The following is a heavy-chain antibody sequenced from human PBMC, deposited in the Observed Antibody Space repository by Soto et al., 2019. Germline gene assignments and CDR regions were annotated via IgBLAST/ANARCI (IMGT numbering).Heavy chain of an antibody. CDR2: ISSSSSHR. CDR3: ARDGSGWSRDY. V-gene: IGHV3-21*01. Sequence: EVHLVESGGGLVRPGGSLRLSCAASGFAFGECSMNWVRQAPGKGLQWVSSISSSSSHRYYADSVQGRFTISRDNAKKSLYLVMNSLRAEDTAVYYCARDGSGWSRDYWGQGTLVYVSS. CDR1: GFAFGECS. J-gene: IGHJ4*02. D-gene: IGHD6-19*01.